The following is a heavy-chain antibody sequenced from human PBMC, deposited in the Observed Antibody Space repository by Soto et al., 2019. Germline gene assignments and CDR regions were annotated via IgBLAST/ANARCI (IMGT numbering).Heavy chain of an antibody. CDR1: GGSISSGDYY. Sequence: PSETLSLTCTVSGGSISSGDYYWSWIRQPPGKGLECIGYIYYSGSTYYNPSLKSRIAISVDTSKNQFSLKLSSVTAADTAVYYCASARGDSSGYHFDHWGQGTLVTVSS. CDR2: IYYSGST. V-gene: IGHV4-30-4*01. J-gene: IGHJ4*02. CDR3: ASARGDSSGYHFDH. D-gene: IGHD3-22*01.